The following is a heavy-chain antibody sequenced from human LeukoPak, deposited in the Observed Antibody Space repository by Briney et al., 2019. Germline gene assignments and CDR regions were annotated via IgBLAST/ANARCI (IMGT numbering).Heavy chain of an antibody. Sequence: PSETLSLTCTVSGGSISGYYWNWIRQSAGKGLEWIGRIYANGGTNYNPSLRSRVSMSVDTSKNQFSLKLTSVTAADTAVYYCARGRRQYYDSSGYYQNWGQGTLVTVSS. CDR2: IYANGGT. CDR1: GGSISGYY. CDR3: ARGRRQYYDSSGYYQN. V-gene: IGHV4-4*07. D-gene: IGHD3-22*01. J-gene: IGHJ4*02.